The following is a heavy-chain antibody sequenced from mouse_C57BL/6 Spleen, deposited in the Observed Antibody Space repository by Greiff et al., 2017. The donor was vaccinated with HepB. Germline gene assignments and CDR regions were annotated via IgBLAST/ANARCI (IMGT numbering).Heavy chain of an antibody. Sequence: VQGVESGPELVKPGASVKISCKASGYAFSSSWMNWVKQRPGKGLEWIGRIYPGDGDTNYNGKFKGKATLTADKSSSTAYMQLSSLTSEDSAVYFCARRHYGSSAFDYWGQGTTLTVSS. CDR2: IYPGDGDT. CDR1: GYAFSSSW. CDR3: ARRHYGSSAFDY. V-gene: IGHV1-82*01. D-gene: IGHD1-1*01. J-gene: IGHJ2*01.